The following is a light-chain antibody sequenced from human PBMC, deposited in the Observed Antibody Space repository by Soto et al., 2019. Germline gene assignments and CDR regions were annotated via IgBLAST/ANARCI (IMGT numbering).Light chain of an antibody. Sequence: AIRMTQSASSFSASTGDRVTITCRASQGISSYLAWYQQKQGKAPKLLIYAASTLQSGVPSRFSGSGYGTDFNLTISCLQSEDFATYYCQQYYSYPWTFGQGTKVDIK. V-gene: IGKV1-8*01. CDR2: AAS. J-gene: IGKJ1*01. CDR1: QGISSY. CDR3: QQYYSYPWT.